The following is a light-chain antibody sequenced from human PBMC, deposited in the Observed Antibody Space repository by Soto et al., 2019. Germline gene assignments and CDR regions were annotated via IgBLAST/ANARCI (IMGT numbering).Light chain of an antibody. CDR3: QQYKSYPLT. Sequence: DIQMTQSPSTLSASVGDRVTITCRASQSISSLLAWYQQKPGRAPTLLIYKASTLEGGVPSRFSGSGSGTEFSLTISSLQPDDSAAYYCQQYKSYPLTFGQGTRLEIK. CDR2: KAS. CDR1: QSISSL. J-gene: IGKJ5*01. V-gene: IGKV1-5*03.